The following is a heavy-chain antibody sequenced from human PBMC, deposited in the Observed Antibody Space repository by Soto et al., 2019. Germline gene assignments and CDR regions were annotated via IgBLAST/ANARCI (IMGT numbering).Heavy chain of an antibody. Sequence: EVQLLESGGGLVQPGGSLRLSCAASGFTFSSSAMSWVRQAPGRGLEWVSAISGSGGSTYYADSVKGRFTISRDNSKNTLYLQMNSLRAEDTAVYYCAKGFYDSSGFFDYWGQGTLVTVSS. V-gene: IGHV3-23*01. CDR1: GFTFSSSA. D-gene: IGHD3-22*01. CDR2: ISGSGGST. J-gene: IGHJ4*02. CDR3: AKGFYDSSGFFDY.